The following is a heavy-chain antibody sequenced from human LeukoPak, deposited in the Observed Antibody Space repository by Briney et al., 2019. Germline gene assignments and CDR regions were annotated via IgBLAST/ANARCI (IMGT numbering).Heavy chain of an antibody. J-gene: IGHJ3*02. CDR2: IIPILGIA. D-gene: IGHD3-3*01. Sequence: ASVKVSCKASGGTFSSYAISWVRQAPGQGLEWMGRIIPILGIANYAQKFQGRVTITADESTSTAYMELSSLRSEDTAVYYCARAPRITIFGVVGYLDAFDIWGQGTMVTVSS. CDR1: GGTFSSYA. V-gene: IGHV1-69*04. CDR3: ARAPRITIFGVVGYLDAFDI.